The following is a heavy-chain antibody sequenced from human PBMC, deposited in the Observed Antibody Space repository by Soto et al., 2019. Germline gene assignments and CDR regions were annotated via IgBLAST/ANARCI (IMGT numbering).Heavy chain of an antibody. CDR3: AKNGEYNWIDGGDAFDI. Sequence: ESGGGVVQPGRSLRLSCAASGFTFSSYGMLWVRQAPGKGLEWVAVISYDGSNKYYADSVKGRFTISRDNSKNTQYLQMNSLRAEDTAVYYCAKNGEYNWIDGGDAFDIWCQGTMFTVSS. J-gene: IGHJ3*02. CDR2: ISYDGSNK. V-gene: IGHV3-30*18. D-gene: IGHD1-20*01. CDR1: GFTFSSYG.